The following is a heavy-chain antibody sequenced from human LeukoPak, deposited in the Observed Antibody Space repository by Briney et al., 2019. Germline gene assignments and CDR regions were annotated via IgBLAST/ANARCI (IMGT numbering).Heavy chain of an antibody. J-gene: IGHJ5*02. Sequence: PSETLSLTCTVSGGSISSYYWSWIRQPAGKGLEWIGRIYTSGSTNYNPSLKSRVTMSVDTSKNQFSLKLSSVTAADTAVYYCAREGWDKRQLPNWFDPWGQGTLVTVSS. D-gene: IGHD6-13*01. CDR2: IYTSGST. V-gene: IGHV4-4*07. CDR3: AREGWDKRQLPNWFDP. CDR1: GGSISSYY.